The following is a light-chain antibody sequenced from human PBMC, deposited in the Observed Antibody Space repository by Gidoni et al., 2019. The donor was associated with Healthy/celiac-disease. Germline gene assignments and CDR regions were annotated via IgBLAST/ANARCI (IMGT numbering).Light chain of an antibody. CDR1: QSVSISY. V-gene: IGKV3-20*01. CDR3: QRNGSSPFT. J-gene: IGKJ4*01. CDR2: GAS. Sequence: VWTQSTGTLSLSPGERATLSCSASQSVSISYLAWYQQKPGQAPRLLIYGASSRSTGIPDRFSGSWSRKDFTFTISRLEHYDFAVYCCQRNGSSPFTFGEGTKVEIK.